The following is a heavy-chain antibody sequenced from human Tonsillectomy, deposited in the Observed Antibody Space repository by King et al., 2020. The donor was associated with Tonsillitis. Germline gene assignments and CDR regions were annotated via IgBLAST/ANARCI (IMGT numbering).Heavy chain of an antibody. CDR1: GGSMSTYY. CDR2: IYYNGRT. V-gene: IGHV4-59*01. CDR3: ARDRSYYDFWSEFSPGAFDI. D-gene: IGHD3-3*01. J-gene: IGHJ3*02. Sequence: VQLQESGPGLVKPSETLSLTCTVSGGSMSTYYWSWIRQPPGKGLEWIGYIYYNGRTNYNPSLKSRVTISVDTSKNQFSLKLTSVTAADTAVYYCARDRSYYDFWSEFSPGAFDIWGQGTMVTVSS.